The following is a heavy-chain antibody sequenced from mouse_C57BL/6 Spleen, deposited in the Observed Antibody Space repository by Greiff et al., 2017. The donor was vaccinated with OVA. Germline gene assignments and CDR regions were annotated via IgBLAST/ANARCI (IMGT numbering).Heavy chain of an antibody. D-gene: IGHD1-1*01. J-gene: IGHJ2*01. Sequence: QVQLKESGAELARPGASVKLSCTASGYTFTSYGISWVKQRTGQGLEWIGEIYPRSGTTYYNETLKGTATLTADKSSSTAYMELRSLTSEDSAVYFCGRASYYGSRSYYFGGWGKGTTLT. CDR2: IYPRSGTT. CDR1: GYTFTSYG. V-gene: IGHV1-81*01. CDR3: GRASYYGSRSYYFGG.